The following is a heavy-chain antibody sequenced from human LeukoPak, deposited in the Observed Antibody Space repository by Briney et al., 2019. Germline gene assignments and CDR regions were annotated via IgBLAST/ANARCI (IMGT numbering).Heavy chain of an antibody. J-gene: IGHJ1*01. CDR1: GGSISSYY. CDR2: IYYSGSP. CDR3: ASLSGYYYGFCFQH. Sequence: SETLSLTCTVSGGSISSYYWSWIRQPPGKGLEWIGYIYYSGSPNYNPSLKSRVTISVDTSKNQFSLKLSSVTAADTAVYYCASLSGYYYGFCFQHWGQDTLVTVSS. D-gene: IGHD3-22*01. V-gene: IGHV4-59*01.